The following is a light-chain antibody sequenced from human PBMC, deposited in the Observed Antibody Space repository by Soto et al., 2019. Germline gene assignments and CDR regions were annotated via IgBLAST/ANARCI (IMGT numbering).Light chain of an antibody. J-gene: IGKJ1*01. CDR3: QQYGSSPEMA. Sequence: ELVLTQSPGTLSLSPGERATLSCRASQSVSSSYLAWYLQKPGQAPRLLIYGASSRATGIPDRFSGSGSGTDFTLTISRLEPEDFAVYYCQQYGSSPEMAFGQGTKVEIK. CDR2: GAS. CDR1: QSVSSSY. V-gene: IGKV3-20*01.